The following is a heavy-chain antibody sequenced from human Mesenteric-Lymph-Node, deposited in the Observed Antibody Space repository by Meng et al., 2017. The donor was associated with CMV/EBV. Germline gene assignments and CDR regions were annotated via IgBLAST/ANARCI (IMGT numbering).Heavy chain of an antibody. D-gene: IGHD6-19*01. CDR2: ISAYNGNT. CDR3: AREMSSGWYGTGDY. J-gene: IGHJ4*02. Sequence: KASGYTFTSYAFSWVRQAPGQGLEWMGWISAYNGNTNYAQNLQGRVTMTTDTSTSTAYMELRSLRSDDTAVYYCAREMSSGWYGTGDYWGQGTLVTVSS. CDR1: GYTFTSYA. V-gene: IGHV1-18*01.